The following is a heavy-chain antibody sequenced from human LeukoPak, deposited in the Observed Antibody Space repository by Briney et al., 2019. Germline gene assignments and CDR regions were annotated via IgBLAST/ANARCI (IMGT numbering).Heavy chain of an antibody. Sequence: PSETLSLTCAVYGGSFSGYYWSWIRQPPGKGLEWIGEINHSGSTNYNPSLKSRVTISVDPSKNQFSLKLSSVTAADTAVYYCARAVSITMVRGVALPFDYWGQGTLVTVSS. D-gene: IGHD3-10*01. CDR2: INHSGST. CDR3: ARAVSITMVRGVALPFDY. J-gene: IGHJ4*02. CDR1: GGSFSGYY. V-gene: IGHV4-34*01.